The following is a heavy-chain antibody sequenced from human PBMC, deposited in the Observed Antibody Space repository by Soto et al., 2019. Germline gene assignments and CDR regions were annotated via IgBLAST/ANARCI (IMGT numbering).Heavy chain of an antibody. CDR1: GFPFSTYE. J-gene: IGHJ4*02. CDR2: ITTSGSDI. CDR3: AKSPTLTFKYSSSSGLVFDC. D-gene: IGHD6-6*01. Sequence: PGGALRVSCAGSGFPFSTYEMNWVRQAPGKGLGWIAHITTSGSDINYADSVKGRFTISRDNSKNTLYLQMSSLRAEDTAVYYCAKSPTLTFKYSSSSGLVFDCWGQGTLVTVSS. V-gene: IGHV3-48*03.